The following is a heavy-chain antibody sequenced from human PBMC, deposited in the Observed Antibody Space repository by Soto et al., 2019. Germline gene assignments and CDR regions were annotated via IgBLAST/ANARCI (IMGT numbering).Heavy chain of an antibody. CDR3: AGSDYYDSSGYYPVFDH. CDR2: IYYSGST. J-gene: IGHJ4*02. Sequence: SETLSLTCTVSGGSISSSSYYWGWIRQPPGKGLEWIGSIYYSGSTYYNPSLKSRVTISVDTSKNQFSLKLSSVTAADTAVYYCAGSDYYDSSGYYPVFDHWGPGTLVTVSS. D-gene: IGHD3-22*01. V-gene: IGHV4-39*01. CDR1: GGSISSSSYY.